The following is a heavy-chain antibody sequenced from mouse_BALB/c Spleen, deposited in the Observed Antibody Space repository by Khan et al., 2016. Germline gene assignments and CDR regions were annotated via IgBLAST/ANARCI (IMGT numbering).Heavy chain of an antibody. D-gene: IGHD2-14*01. CDR1: GFTFSSFG. Sequence: EVELVESGGGLVQPGGSRKLSCAASGFTFSSFGMHWVRQAPEKGLEWVAYISSGSSTIYYADTVKGRFTIPRDNPKNTLFLQMTSLRSEDTAMYYCARYYRYDYAMDYWGQGTSGTVSS. CDR2: ISSGSSTI. CDR3: ARYYRYDYAMDY. V-gene: IGHV5-17*02. J-gene: IGHJ4*01.